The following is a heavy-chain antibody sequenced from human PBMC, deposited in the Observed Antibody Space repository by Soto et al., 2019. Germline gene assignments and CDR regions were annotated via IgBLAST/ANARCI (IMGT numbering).Heavy chain of an antibody. CDR3: AKQEGDKYSSGQFDY. J-gene: IGHJ4*02. D-gene: IGHD6-19*01. CDR2: ISGSGGST. CDR1: GGSFSGYY. V-gene: IGHV3-23*01. Sequence: ETLSLTCAVYGGSFSGYYWSWVRQAPGKGLEWVSAISGSGGSTYYADSVKGRFTISRDNSKNTLYLQMNSLRAEDTAVYYCAKQEGDKYSSGQFDYWGQGTLVTVSS.